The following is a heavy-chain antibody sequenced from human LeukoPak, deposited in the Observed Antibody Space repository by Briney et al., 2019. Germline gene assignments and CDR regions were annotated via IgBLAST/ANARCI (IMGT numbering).Heavy chain of an antibody. CDR3: APFGEGSSWYLDYYYGMDV. V-gene: IGHV3-11*01. J-gene: IGHJ6*02. D-gene: IGHD6-13*01. CDR1: GFTFSDYY. CDR2: ISISGSII. Sequence: PGGSLRLSCAASGFTFSDYYMTWIRQAPGKGLEWVSYISISGSIIYYADSVKGRFTISRDNAKNSLYLQMNSLRAEDTAVYYCAPFGEGSSWYLDYYYGMDVWGQGTTVTVSS.